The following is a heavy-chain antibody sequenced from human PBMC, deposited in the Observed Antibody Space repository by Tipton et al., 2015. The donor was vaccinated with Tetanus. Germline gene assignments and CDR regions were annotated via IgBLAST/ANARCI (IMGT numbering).Heavy chain of an antibody. CDR3: TRANHEFPKEGPFDS. CDR2: ISDSGLT. V-gene: IGHV4-61*08. J-gene: IGHJ4*02. D-gene: IGHD3-10*01. Sequence: TLSLTCSVSGASLRSGDYNWSWIRQPPGKGLEWLAYISDSGLTNSNYFLKSRITISRDTSRNQFSLKLTSVTAADTAVYYCTRANHEFPKEGPFDSWGQGTLVIVS. CDR1: GASLRSGDYN.